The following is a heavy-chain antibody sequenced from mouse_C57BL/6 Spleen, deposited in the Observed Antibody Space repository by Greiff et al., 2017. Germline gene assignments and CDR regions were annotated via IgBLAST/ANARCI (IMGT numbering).Heavy chain of an antibody. CDR3: ARGDYYDYDDLYYFDY. V-gene: IGHV1-72*01. CDR2: IDPNSGGT. Sequence: QVQLQQSGAELVKPGASVKLSCKASGYTFTGYWMHWVKQRPGRGLEWIGRIDPNSGGTKYNEKFKSKATLTVDKPSSTAYMQLSSLTSEDSAVYYCARGDYYDYDDLYYFDYWGQGTTLTVSS. J-gene: IGHJ2*01. D-gene: IGHD2-4*01. CDR1: GYTFTGYW.